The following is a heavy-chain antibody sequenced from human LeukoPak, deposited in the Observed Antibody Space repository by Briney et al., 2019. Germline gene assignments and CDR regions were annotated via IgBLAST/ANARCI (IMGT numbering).Heavy chain of an antibody. J-gene: IGHJ4*02. D-gene: IGHD3/OR15-3a*01. CDR3: ARARIFDWNFDY. Sequence: PGGSLRLSCAASRFIFSSYNMNWVRQAPGKGLEWVSYISDSSSYTYYADSVKGRFTISRDNAKNSLYLQMNSLRAEDTAVYYCARARIFDWNFDYWGQGTLVTVSS. CDR1: RFIFSSYN. CDR2: ISDSSSYT. V-gene: IGHV3-21*06.